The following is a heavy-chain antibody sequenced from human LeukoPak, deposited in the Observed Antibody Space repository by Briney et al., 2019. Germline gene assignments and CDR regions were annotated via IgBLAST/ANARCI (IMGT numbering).Heavy chain of an antibody. CDR2: INPSGGST. Sequence: ASVKVSCKASGYTFTSYYMHWVRPAPGQGLEWMGIINPSGGSTSYAQKFQGRVTMTRDTSTSTVYMELSSLRSEDTAVYYCARDAGTIFGVVPIGGFDYWGQGTLVTVSS. J-gene: IGHJ4*02. D-gene: IGHD3-3*01. CDR1: GYTFTSYY. CDR3: ARDAGTIFGVVPIGGFDY. V-gene: IGHV1-46*01.